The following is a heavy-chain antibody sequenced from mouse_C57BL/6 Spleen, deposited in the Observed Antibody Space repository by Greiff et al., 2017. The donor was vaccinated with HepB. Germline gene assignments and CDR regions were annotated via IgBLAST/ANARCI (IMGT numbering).Heavy chain of an antibody. CDR1: GYTFTSYW. CDR3: ASDYGSSDGAMDY. V-gene: IGHV1-52*01. Sequence: VQLQQPGAELVRPGSSVKLSCKASGYTFTSYWMHWVKQRPIQGLEWIGNIDPSDSETHYNQKFKDKATLTVDKSSSTAYMQLSNLTSEDSAVYDGASDYGSSDGAMDYWGQGTSVTVSS. D-gene: IGHD1-1*01. CDR2: IDPSDSET. J-gene: IGHJ4*01.